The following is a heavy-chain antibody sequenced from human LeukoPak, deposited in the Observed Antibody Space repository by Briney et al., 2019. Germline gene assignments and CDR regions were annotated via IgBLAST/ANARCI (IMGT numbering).Heavy chain of an antibody. CDR1: GGSISSGGNS. CDR3: ARARYCTNGVCRHYDY. J-gene: IGHJ4*02. V-gene: IGHV4-30-2*01. CDR2: IYHSGST. D-gene: IGHD2-8*01. Sequence: SETLSLTCAVSGGSISSGGNSWSWIRQPPGKGLEWIGYIYHSGSTNYNPSLKSRVTISVDTSKNQFPLKLSSVTAADTAVYYCARARYCTNGVCRHYDYWGQGTLVTVSS.